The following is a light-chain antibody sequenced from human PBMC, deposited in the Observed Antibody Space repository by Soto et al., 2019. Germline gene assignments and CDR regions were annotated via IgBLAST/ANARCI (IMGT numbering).Light chain of an antibody. CDR3: QQYGSSSYT. V-gene: IGKV3-20*01. CDR2: GAS. CDR1: QSVSSSY. Sequence: EIVLTQSPGTLSLSPGERATLSCRASQSVSSSYLAWYQQKPGQAPRLLIHGASSRATGIPDRFSGSGSGTDFTLTIRRLEPEDFAVYYCQQYGSSSYTFGQGTKLEIK. J-gene: IGKJ2*01.